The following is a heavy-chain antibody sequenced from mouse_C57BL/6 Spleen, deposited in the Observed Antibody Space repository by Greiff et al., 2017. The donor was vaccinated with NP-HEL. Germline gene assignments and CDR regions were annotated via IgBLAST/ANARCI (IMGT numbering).Heavy chain of an antibody. J-gene: IGHJ2*01. CDR1: GYTFTSYW. D-gene: IGHD1-1*01. V-gene: IGHV1-61*01. Sequence: QVQLKQPGAELVRPGSSVKLSCKASGYTFTSYWMDWVKQRPGQGLEWIGNIYPSDSETHYNQKFKDKATLTVDKSSSTAYMQLSSLTSEDSAVYYCARYGEYFDYWGQGTTLTVSS. CDR3: ARYGEYFDY. CDR2: IYPSDSET.